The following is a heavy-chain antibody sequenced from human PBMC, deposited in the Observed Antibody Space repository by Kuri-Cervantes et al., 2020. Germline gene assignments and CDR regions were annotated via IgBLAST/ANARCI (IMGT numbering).Heavy chain of an antibody. Sequence: SETLSLTCTVSGYSISSGYYWGWIRQPPGKGLEWIGSIYHSGSTYYNPSLKSRVTISVDTSKNQFSLKLSSVTAAGTAVYYCARVTVTTIASFDYWGQGTLVTVSS. CDR3: ARVTVTTIASFDY. CDR1: GYSISSGYY. CDR2: IYHSGST. D-gene: IGHD4-17*01. V-gene: IGHV4-38-2*02. J-gene: IGHJ4*02.